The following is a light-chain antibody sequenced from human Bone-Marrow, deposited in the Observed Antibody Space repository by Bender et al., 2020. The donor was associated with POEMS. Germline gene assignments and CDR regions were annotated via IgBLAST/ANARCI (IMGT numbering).Light chain of an antibody. Sequence: SSELTQPPSVSVSPGQTATISCSGNKLANKYVSWYQQKPGQSPVLLIYQDSQRPSGIPERFSGSNSGSTVTLTISGAQAMDEGDYYCQSAATGGSTWVFGGGTKLTVL. CDR2: QDS. CDR3: QSAATGGSTWV. V-gene: IGLV3-1*01. J-gene: IGLJ3*02. CDR1: KLANKY.